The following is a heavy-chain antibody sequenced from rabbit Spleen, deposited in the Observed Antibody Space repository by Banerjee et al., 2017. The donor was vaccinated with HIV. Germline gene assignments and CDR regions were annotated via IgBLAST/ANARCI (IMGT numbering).Heavy chain of an antibody. D-gene: IGHD8-1*01. CDR1: GFDFSSNA. Sequence: QEQLVESGGGLVQPEGSLTLTCKAAGFDFSSNAMCWVRQAPGKGLEWIACIDLGDGSTYDASWVNGRFTISRSTSLNTVDLKMTSLTAADTATYFCATNAAVISYLDLWGPGTLVTV. V-gene: IGHV1S47*01. CDR3: ATNAAVISYLDL. J-gene: IGHJ4*01. CDR2: IDLGDGST.